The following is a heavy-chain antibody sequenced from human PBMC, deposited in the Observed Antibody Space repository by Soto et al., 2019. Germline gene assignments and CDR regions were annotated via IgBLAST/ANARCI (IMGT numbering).Heavy chain of an antibody. CDR1: GGSISSGPYS. CDR3: ARLGGYCSSTSCYGYYGMDV. V-gene: IGHV4-39*01. CDR2: FYYSEST. Sequence: QLQLQESGPGLVKPSATLSLTCTVSGGSISSGPYSWGWIRQPPGEGLEWIGPFYYSESTYYNPSLESRVTMSVDTSKNQFSLKVSYVTVADTAVYYCARLGGYCSSTSCYGYYGMDVWGQGTTVTVSS. J-gene: IGHJ6*02. D-gene: IGHD2-2*01.